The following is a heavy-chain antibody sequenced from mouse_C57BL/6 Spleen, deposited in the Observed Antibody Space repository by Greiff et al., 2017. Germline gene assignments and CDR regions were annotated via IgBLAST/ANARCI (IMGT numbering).Heavy chain of an antibody. D-gene: IGHD1-1*01. Sequence: EVQLQPSGPELVKPGDSVKISCKASGYSFTGYFMNWVMQSHGKSLEWIGRINPYNGDTFYNQKFKGKATLTVDKSSSTAHMELRSLTSEDSAVYYCARDHYYGSSYLLDYWGQGTTLTVSS. CDR3: ARDHYYGSSYLLDY. CDR2: INPYNGDT. J-gene: IGHJ2*01. V-gene: IGHV1-20*01. CDR1: GYSFTGYF.